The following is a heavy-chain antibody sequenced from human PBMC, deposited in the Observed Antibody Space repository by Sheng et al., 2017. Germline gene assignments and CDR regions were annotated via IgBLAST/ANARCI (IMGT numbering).Heavy chain of an antibody. CDR2: VSSSSSYT. D-gene: IGHD2-15*01. CDR1: GFTFSTYS. J-gene: IGHJ4*02. Sequence: EVQLVESGGGLVKPGGSLRLSCAASGFTFSTYSMNWVRQAPGKGLEWVASVSSSSSYTYYADSVKGRFTISRDNAKNSLYLQMNSLRVEDTAVYYCASEMLPNLNQGYFDYWGQGTLVTVSS. CDR3: ASEMLPNLNQGYFDY. V-gene: IGHV3-21*01.